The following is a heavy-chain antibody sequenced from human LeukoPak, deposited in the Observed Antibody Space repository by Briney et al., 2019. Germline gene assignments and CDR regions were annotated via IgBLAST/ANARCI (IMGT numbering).Heavy chain of an antibody. D-gene: IGHD3-22*01. CDR2: TYYSGST. V-gene: IGHV4-59*01. J-gene: IGHJ6*04. CDR1: GGSISSYY. Sequence: PSETLSLTCTVSGGSISSYYWSWIRQPPGKGLEWIGYTYYSGSTNYNPSLKSRVTISVDTSKNQFSLKLSSVTAADTAVYYCARSYYDSSGYYPLGDVWGKGTTVTVSS. CDR3: ARSYYDSSGYYPLGDV.